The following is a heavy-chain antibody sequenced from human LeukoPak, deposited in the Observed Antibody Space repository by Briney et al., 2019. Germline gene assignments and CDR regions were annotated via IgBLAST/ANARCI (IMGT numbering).Heavy chain of an antibody. CDR2: IYHSGST. CDR1: GYSISSGYY. CDR3: ERILGNYFDY. V-gene: IGHV4-38-2*01. Sequence: SETLSLTCAVSGYSISSGYYWGWIRQPPGKGLEWIGSIYHSGSTYYNPSLKSRVTISVDTSKNQFSLKLSSVTAADTAVYYCERILGNYFDYWGQGTLVTVSS. D-gene: IGHD2-15*01. J-gene: IGHJ4*02.